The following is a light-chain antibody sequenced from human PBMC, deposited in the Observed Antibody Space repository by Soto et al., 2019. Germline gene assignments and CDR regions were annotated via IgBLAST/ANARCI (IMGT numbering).Light chain of an antibody. CDR3: SSYAGSNNYVV. Sequence: QSALTQPPSASGSPGKSVTISCTGPSRDVGGYHYVSWYQQHPGKAPKLMIYEVSKRPSGVPDRFSGSKSCTTASLTVSGIQDEDEADYYCSSYAGSNNYVVFGGVTKLTVL. V-gene: IGLV2-8*01. CDR2: EVS. J-gene: IGLJ2*01. CDR1: SRDVGGYHY.